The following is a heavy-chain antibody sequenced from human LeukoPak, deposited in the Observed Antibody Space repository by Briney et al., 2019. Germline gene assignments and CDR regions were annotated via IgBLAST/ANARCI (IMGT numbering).Heavy chain of an antibody. Sequence: GGSLRLSCAASGFIFSNYSMNWVRQAPGKGLEGVSVSTSNGYEFYGDSVKGRFTVSRDNAENSLYLQMNSLSAEDTAVYYCARVPLLGGRYWYFDLWGRGTLVTVSS. CDR3: ARVPLLGGRYWYFDL. CDR1: GFIFSNYS. CDR2: VSTSNGYE. J-gene: IGHJ2*01. D-gene: IGHD7-27*01. V-gene: IGHV3-21*01.